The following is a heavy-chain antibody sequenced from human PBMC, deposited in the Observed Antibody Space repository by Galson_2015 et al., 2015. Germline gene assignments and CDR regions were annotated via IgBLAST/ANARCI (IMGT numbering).Heavy chain of an antibody. CDR3: AGGWHPRFNGLDCVN. D-gene: IGHD2-21*01. CDR1: GFTFSQYW. V-gene: IGHV3-7*04. J-gene: IGHJ4*02. CDR2: IKHERSNT. Sequence: SLRLSCAASGFTFSQYWMLWVRQAPGKGPEWVSTIKHERSNTYYGDSMKGRFTISRDDAKSSLYLQMNSLQAEDTAVYYCAGGWHPRFNGLDCVNWGQGTLVTVSS.